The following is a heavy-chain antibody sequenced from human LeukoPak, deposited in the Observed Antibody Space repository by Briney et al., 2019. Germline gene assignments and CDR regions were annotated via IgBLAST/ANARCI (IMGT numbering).Heavy chain of an antibody. CDR3: PRDTFGTRDS. CDR2: INEDGSST. CDR1: GYTFSTYW. D-gene: IGHD1-1*01. Sequence: GGSLRLSCAASGYTFSTYWMHWVRQGPGKGLVWVSRINEDGSSTSYAESVRGRFTISRDNAKNTLYLQMNSLRAEDAAVYYCPRDTFGTRDSWGQGTLVTVSS. J-gene: IGHJ4*02. V-gene: IGHV3-74*01.